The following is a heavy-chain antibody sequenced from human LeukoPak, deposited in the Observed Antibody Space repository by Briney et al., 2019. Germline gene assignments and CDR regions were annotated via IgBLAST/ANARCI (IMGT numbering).Heavy chain of an antibody. V-gene: IGHV1-18*01. D-gene: IGHD4-17*01. CDR1: GYTFTSYG. CDR3: ARERGSTTVTTGHDAFDI. J-gene: IGHJ3*02. CDR2: ISAYNGNT. Sequence: ASVKVSCKASGYTFTSYGISWVRQAPGQGLEWMGWISAYNGNTNYAQKLQGRVTMTTDTSTSTAYMELRSLRSDDTAVYYCARERGSTTVTTGHDAFDIWGQGTMVTVSS.